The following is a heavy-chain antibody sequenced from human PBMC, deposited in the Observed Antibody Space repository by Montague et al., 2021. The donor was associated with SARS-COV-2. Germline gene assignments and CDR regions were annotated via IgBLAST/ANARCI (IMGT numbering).Heavy chain of an antibody. CDR2: ISISGST. V-gene: IGHV4-61*02. CDR3: ARDIAVAGLFDS. D-gene: IGHD6-19*01. Sequence: TLSLTCTVSGGSISSGSYHWSWIRQPAGKGLEWIGRISISGSTNYXXXLKSRVTISVDTSKNQFSLKLTSVTAADTAVYYCARDIAVAGLFDSWGQGTLVTVSS. CDR1: GGSISSGSYH. J-gene: IGHJ4*02.